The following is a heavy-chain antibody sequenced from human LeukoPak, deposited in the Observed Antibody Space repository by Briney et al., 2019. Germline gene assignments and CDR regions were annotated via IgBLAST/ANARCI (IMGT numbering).Heavy chain of an antibody. D-gene: IGHD3-22*01. Sequence: ASVKVSCKASGDAFSTYVFTWARQAPGQGLEWMGWINPNSGGTNYAQKFQGRVTMTRDTSISTAYMELSRLRSDDTAVYYCARDYYDSSGYYYFDYWGQGTLVTVSS. V-gene: IGHV1-2*02. J-gene: IGHJ4*02. CDR1: GDAFSTYV. CDR2: INPNSGGT. CDR3: ARDYYDSSGYYYFDY.